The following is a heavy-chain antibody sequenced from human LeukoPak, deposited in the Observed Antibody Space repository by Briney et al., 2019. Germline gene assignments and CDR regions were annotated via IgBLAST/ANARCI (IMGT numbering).Heavy chain of an antibody. CDR1: GFTFSNYW. CDR2: IDNAGSIT. Sequence: GGSLRLSCAASGFTFSNYWIHWVRQAPGKGLVWVSRIDNAGSITTYADSVKGRFTISRDNAENTLYLQMNSLRAEDTAVYSCAKARGEQNGGSNYWGQGTQVIVSS. J-gene: IGHJ4*02. CDR3: AKARGEQNGGSNY. D-gene: IGHD2-15*01. V-gene: IGHV3-74*03.